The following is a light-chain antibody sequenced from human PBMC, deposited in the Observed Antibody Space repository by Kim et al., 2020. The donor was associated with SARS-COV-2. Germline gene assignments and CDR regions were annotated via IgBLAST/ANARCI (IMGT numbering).Light chain of an antibody. Sequence: PASSSFRSSQSLGHSDGNTYLSWFQKRPGPAPRLLVCKRTNRSSGVPDRVSGSGGGTELTRQISRVGAGDVGVYYYRQATQLRLAFGGGAKV. CDR2: KRT. CDR1: QSLGHSDGNTY. J-gene: IGKJ4*02. V-gene: IGKV2-24*01. CDR3: RQATQLRLA.